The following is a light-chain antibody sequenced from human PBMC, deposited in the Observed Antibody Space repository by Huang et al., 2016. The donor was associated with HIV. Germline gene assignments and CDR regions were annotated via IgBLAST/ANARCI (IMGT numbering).Light chain of an antibody. J-gene: IGKJ1*01. CDR3: QQYYSFPLT. CDR2: ATS. V-gene: IGKV1-8*01. Sequence: AIRITQSPSSLSASTGDKVSITCRASQDINTYLAWYQQKPGKTPSLLIYATSTLQSGVPSRFSGSGSGTDFPLTITHLQSEDFATYYCQQYYSFPLTFGQGSQVEV. CDR1: QDINTY.